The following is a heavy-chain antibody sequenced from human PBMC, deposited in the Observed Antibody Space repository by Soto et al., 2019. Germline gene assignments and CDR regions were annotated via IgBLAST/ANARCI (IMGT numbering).Heavy chain of an antibody. J-gene: IGHJ4*02. CDR2: IYWDDDK. CDR1: GFSLSTSGVG. CDR3: AHSRPYYDSSGWGY. V-gene: IGHV2-5*02. Sequence: QITLKESGPTLVKPTQTLTLTCTFSGFSLSTSGVGVGWIRQPPGKALEWLALIYWDDDKRYSPSLKSRLTTXKXTXXNQVVLTMTNMDPVDTATYYCAHSRPYYDSSGWGYWGQGTLVTVSS. D-gene: IGHD3-22*01.